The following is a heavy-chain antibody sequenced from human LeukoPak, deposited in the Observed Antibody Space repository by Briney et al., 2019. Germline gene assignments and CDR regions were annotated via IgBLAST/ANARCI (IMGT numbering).Heavy chain of an antibody. CDR2: MNPNSGNT. D-gene: IGHD6-13*01. CDR1: GYTFISYD. CDR3: ARGRIAAAGIYGY. V-gene: IGHV1-8*01. Sequence: ASVKVSCKASGYTFISYDINWVRQATGQGLEWMGWMNPNSGNTGYAQKFQGRVTMTRNTSISTAYMELSSLRSEDTAVYYCARGRIAAAGIYGYWGQGTLVTVSS. J-gene: IGHJ4*02.